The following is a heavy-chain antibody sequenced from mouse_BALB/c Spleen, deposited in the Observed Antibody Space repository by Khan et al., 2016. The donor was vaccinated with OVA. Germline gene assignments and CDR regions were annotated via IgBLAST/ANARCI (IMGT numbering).Heavy chain of an antibody. J-gene: IGHJ3*01. CDR2: VNPNNGDT. CDR1: GYSFTVYY. Sequence: EVQLQQSGPDLVKPGASVKISCKASGYSFTVYYLSWVKQSHGESLEWIGRVNPNNGDTTYNQKFKGKAFLTVDKSSNTAYMDLRSVTTEDSAVYDCAGGYDFFAYWGQGTLVTVSA. CDR3: AGGYDFFAY. D-gene: IGHD2-14*01. V-gene: IGHV1-26*01.